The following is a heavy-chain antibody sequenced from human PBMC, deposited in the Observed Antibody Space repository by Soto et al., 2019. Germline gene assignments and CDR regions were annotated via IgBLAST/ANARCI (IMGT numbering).Heavy chain of an antibody. CDR2: IYHSGST. Sequence: SETLSLTCAVSGGSISSGGYSWSWIRQPPGKGLEWIGYIYHSGSTYYNPSLKSRVTISVDTSKNQFSLKLSSVTAADTAVYYCARASTSTIFGVVTFSSFDDWGQGTLVTVSS. V-gene: IGHV4-30-2*01. J-gene: IGHJ4*02. CDR3: ARASTSTIFGVVTFSSFDD. CDR1: GGSISSGGYS. D-gene: IGHD3-3*01.